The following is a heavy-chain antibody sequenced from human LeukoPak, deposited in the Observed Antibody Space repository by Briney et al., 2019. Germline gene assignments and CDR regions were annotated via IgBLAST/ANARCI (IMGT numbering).Heavy chain of an antibody. V-gene: IGHV3-23*01. CDR1: GFTFSSYA. J-gene: IGHJ3*02. Sequence: PGGSLRLSCAASGFTFSSYAMSWVRQAPGKGLEWVSAISGSGGSTYYADSVKGRFTISRDNSKNTLYLQMNSLRAEDTAVYYCAKWVSPWGKWFGELSGDAFDIWGQGTMVTVSS. CDR2: ISGSGGST. D-gene: IGHD3-10*01. CDR3: AKWVSPWGKWFGELSGDAFDI.